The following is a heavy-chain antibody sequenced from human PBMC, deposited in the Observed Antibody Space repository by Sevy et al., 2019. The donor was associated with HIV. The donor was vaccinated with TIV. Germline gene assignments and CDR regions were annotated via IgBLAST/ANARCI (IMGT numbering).Heavy chain of an antibody. Sequence: GGSLRLSCAASGFTFSNYAMSWVRQAPGKGLELVSAIIGSGGSTYYADSVKGRFTISRDNSKNTLFLQMNSLRAEDTAVYFCAKWSELPSSPFDYWGQGTLVTVSS. V-gene: IGHV3-23*01. J-gene: IGHJ4*02. D-gene: IGHD1-26*01. CDR2: IIGSGGST. CDR3: AKWSELPSSPFDY. CDR1: GFTFSNYA.